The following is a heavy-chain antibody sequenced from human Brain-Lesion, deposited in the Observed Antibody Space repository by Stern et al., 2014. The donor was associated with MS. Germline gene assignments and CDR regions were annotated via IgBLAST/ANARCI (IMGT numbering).Heavy chain of an antibody. V-gene: IGHV3-9*01. CDR2: ISWNSGTI. Sequence: EVQLVESGGDLVQPGRSLRLSCAAFGFTFDDYAMHWVRQAPGKGLEWVAGISWNSGTIGYADSVKGRFTTSRDNGYSSLYWEGGVLRPEDTALYYCARDITGSSAYFAYWGQGTLVTVSS. CDR3: ARDITGSSAYFAY. CDR1: GFTFDDYA. J-gene: IGHJ4*02. D-gene: IGHD1-14*01.